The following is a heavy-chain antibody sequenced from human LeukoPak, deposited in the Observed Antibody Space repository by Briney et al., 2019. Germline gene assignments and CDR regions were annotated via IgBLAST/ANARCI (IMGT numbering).Heavy chain of an antibody. Sequence: LVKVSCKTSGGTFNNYIISWVRQAPGQGLEWVGTIILILDIANYAQKFQGRVAITADTSTSTAYMELSDLGSEDTAVYFCAREPEGLTTESHWGQGTLVTVSS. D-gene: IGHD1-14*01. V-gene: IGHV1-69*04. CDR3: AREPEGLTTESH. CDR1: GGTFNNYI. CDR2: IILILDIA. J-gene: IGHJ4*02.